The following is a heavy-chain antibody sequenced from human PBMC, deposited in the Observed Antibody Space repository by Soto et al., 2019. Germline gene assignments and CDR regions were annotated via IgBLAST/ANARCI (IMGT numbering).Heavy chain of an antibody. CDR1: GYTFTSYG. V-gene: IGHV1-18*04. D-gene: IGHD1-26*01. J-gene: IGHJ4*02. Sequence: VASVKVSCKASGYTFTSYGISWVRQAPGQGLEWMGWISAYNGNTNYAQKLQGRVTMTTDTSTSTAYMELRSLRSDDTAVYYCARLKGVVAATSPLDYWGQGSLVTVSS. CDR2: ISAYNGNT. CDR3: ARLKGVVAATSPLDY.